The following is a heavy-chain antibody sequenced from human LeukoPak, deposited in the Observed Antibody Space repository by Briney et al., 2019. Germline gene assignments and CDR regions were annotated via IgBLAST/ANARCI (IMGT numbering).Heavy chain of an antibody. CDR1: GFTFSNYG. D-gene: IGHD3-10*01. V-gene: IGHV3-30*03. CDR2: ISFDGNNK. CDR3: ARHLNYYLDY. Sequence: GGSLRLSCEASGFTFSNYGMHWVRQAPGKGLEWVAVISFDGNNKYYGDSVKGRFTISRDNSRDTLDLQMNSLRAEDTAVYYCARHLNYYLDYWGQGTLVTVSS. J-gene: IGHJ4*02.